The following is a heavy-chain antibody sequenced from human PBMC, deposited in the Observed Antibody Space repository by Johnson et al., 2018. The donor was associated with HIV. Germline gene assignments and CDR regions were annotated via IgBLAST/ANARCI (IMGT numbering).Heavy chain of an antibody. Sequence: QMLLVESGGGVVQPGGSLRLSCAASGFTFDDYGMSWVRQAPGKGLEWVAVISYDGSNKYYADSVKGRFTISRDNSKNTLYLQMNSLRAEDTAVYYCAKGDCGGDCSVYAFDIWGQGTMVTVSS. CDR1: GFTFDDYG. J-gene: IGHJ3*02. CDR3: AKGDCGGDCSVYAFDI. V-gene: IGHV3-30*18. D-gene: IGHD2-21*01. CDR2: ISYDGSNK.